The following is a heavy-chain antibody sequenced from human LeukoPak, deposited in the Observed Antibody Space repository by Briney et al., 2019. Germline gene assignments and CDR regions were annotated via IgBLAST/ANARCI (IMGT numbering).Heavy chain of an antibody. Sequence: GGSLRLSCAASGFTFSSYAMSWVRQSPRKGLEWVANIKPDGIDKYYVDSARGRFTVSRDNAKNSAFLQMNSLRAEDTAIYYCATISAQTFDIWGQGTLVSVSS. CDR3: ATISAQTFDI. CDR2: IKPDGIDK. CDR1: GFTFSSYA. J-gene: IGHJ3*02. D-gene: IGHD5-24*01. V-gene: IGHV3-7*01.